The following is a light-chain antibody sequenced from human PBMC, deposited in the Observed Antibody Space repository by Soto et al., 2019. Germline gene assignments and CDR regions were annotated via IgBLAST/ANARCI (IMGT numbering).Light chain of an antibody. J-gene: IGKJ1*01. CDR1: QSISRW. CDR3: QQYNGHSTWT. V-gene: IGKV1-5*01. CDR2: DAS. Sequence: DIQMTQSPSTLSASIGDRVTITCRASQSISRWLAWYQQKPGKAPKVLIWDASSLQRGVPSRFSGSGSGTEFTLPISSLQPDDFATYYCQQYNGHSTWTFGQGTKVEIK.